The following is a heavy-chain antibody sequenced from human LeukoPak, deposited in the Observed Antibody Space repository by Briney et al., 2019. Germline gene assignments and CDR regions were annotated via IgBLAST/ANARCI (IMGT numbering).Heavy chain of an antibody. J-gene: IGHJ6*02. CDR1: GYTFTSYD. V-gene: IGHV1-8*01. CDR2: MNPNSGNT. Sequence: ASVKVSCKASGYTFTSYDINWVRQATGQGLEWMGWMNPNSGNTGYAQKFQGRVTMTRNTSISTAYMELSSLRSEDTAVYYCAGASYDFWSGNPYGMDVWGQGTTVTVPS. CDR3: AGASYDFWSGNPYGMDV. D-gene: IGHD3-3*01.